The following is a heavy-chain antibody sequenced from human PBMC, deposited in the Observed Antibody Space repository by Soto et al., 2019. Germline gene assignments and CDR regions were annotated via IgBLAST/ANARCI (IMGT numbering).Heavy chain of an antibody. CDR3: ARGLRLVKLLSYFDY. CDR2: IWYDGSNK. CDR1: GFTFSSYG. V-gene: IGHV3-33*01. J-gene: IGHJ4*02. Sequence: PGGSLRLSCAASGFTFSSYGMHWVRQAPGKGLEWVAVIWYDGSNKYYADSVKGRFTISRDNSKNTLYLQMNSLRAEDTAVYYCARGLRLVKLLSYFDYWGQGTLVTVSS. D-gene: IGHD6-19*01.